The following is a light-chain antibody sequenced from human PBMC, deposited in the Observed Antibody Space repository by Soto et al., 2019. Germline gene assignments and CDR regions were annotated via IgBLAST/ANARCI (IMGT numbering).Light chain of an antibody. CDR1: SSDVGGYNS. V-gene: IGLV2-14*01. CDR3: NSYRHSTTLV. CDR2: GVS. J-gene: IGLJ1*01. Sequence: QFVLTQPASVSGSPGQSITISCTGTSSDVGGYNSVSWFQQHPSKAPKLIIYGVSHRPSGVSIRFSGSKSGNTASLTISGLQAEDEADYYCNSYRHSTTLVFGTGTKVTVL.